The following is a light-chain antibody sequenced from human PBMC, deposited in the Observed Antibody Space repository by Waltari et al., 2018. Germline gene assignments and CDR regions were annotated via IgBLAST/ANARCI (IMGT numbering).Light chain of an antibody. CDR1: QGVSSTY. V-gene: IGKV3-20*01. CDR2: STS. Sequence: EIVLTQSPGTLSLSPGERATLSCRASQGVSSTYLAWYQHKPGQAPRLLIYSTSSRATGIPDRCSGSGSGTDFTLTSSGLEPEDFAVYYCQQYGSKPLTFGGGTRVEIK. J-gene: IGKJ4*01. CDR3: QQYGSKPLT.